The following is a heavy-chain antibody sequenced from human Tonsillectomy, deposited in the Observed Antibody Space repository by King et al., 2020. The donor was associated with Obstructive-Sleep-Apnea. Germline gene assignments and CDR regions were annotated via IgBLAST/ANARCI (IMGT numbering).Heavy chain of an antibody. V-gene: IGHV3-15*01. CDR3: TTDDCSSTSCPGPYYYYGMDV. CDR1: VFTFSNAW. Sequence: VQLVESGGGLVKPGGSLRLAGAASVFTFSNAWMNWVRQAPGKGLEGVGRIKSKIDGGTTDDAAPVTGRYTVSREDSKNTLDLQMNRRKTEDTAAYYCTTDDCSSTSCPGPYYYYGMDVWGQGTTVTVSS. CDR2: IKSKIDGGTT. J-gene: IGHJ6*02. D-gene: IGHD2-2*01.